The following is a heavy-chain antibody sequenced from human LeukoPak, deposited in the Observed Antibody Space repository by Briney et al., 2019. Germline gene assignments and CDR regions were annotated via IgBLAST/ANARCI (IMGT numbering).Heavy chain of an antibody. CDR2: ISGSGGST. V-gene: IGHV3-23*01. CDR3: AKDPNYDFWSGYSMFDP. CDR1: GFTFSSYA. D-gene: IGHD3-3*01. J-gene: IGHJ5*02. Sequence: GGSLRLSCAASGFTFSSYAMSWVRQAPGKGLEWVSAISGSGGSTYYADSVKGWFTISRDNSKNTLYLQMNSLRAEDTAVYYCAKDPNYDFWSGYSMFDPWGQGTLVTVSS.